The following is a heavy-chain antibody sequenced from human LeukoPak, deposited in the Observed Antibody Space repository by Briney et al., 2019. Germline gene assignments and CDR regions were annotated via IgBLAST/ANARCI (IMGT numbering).Heavy chain of an antibody. J-gene: IGHJ5*02. CDR3: ASPTGGYYGSGSA. V-gene: IGHV4-30-2*01. D-gene: IGHD3-10*01. CDR2: IYHSGST. Sequence: PSETLSLTCAVSGGSISSGGYSWSWIRQPPGKGLEWIGYIYHSGSTYYNPSLKSRVTISVDRSKNQFSLKLSSVTAADTAVYYCASPTGGYYGSGSAWGQGTLVTVSS. CDR1: GGSISSGGYS.